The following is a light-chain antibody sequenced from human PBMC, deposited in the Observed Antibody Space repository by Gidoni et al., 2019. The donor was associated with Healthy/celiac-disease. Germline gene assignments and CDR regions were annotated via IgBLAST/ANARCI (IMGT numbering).Light chain of an antibody. J-gene: IGKJ4*01. CDR1: QRVSSSY. CDR2: GAS. CDR3: QQYGSSPLT. Sequence: DIVLTQSPVTLSLSPGERATLSCRASQRVSSSYLAWYQQKPGQAPRLLIYGASSRATGIPDRFSGSGSGTDFTLTISRLEPEDFAVYYCQQYGSSPLTFGGGTKVEIK. V-gene: IGKV3-20*01.